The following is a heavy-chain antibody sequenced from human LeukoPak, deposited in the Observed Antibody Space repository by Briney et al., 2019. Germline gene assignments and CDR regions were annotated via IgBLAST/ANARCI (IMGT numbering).Heavy chain of an antibody. CDR3: AKHLVVAARVYWFDP. CDR2: ISGSGGST. V-gene: IGHV3-23*01. D-gene: IGHD6-6*01. J-gene: IGHJ5*02. Sequence: GGSLRLSCAASGFTFSSYAMSWVRQAPGKGLEWVSAISGSGGSTYYADSVKGRFTISRDNSKNTLYLQMNSLRAEDTAVYYRAKHLVVAARVYWFDPWGQGTLVTVSS. CDR1: GFTFSSYA.